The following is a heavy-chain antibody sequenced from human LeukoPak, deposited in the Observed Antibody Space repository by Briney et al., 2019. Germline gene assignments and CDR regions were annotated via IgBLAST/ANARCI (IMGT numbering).Heavy chain of an antibody. CDR3: ARPPLDYGPLH. J-gene: IGHJ4*02. D-gene: IGHD4-17*01. CDR1: GFTFSSYA. CDR2: ISYDGSLK. V-gene: IGHV3-30-3*01. Sequence: GGSLRLSCAASGFTFSSYAIHWVRQAPGKGLEWAALISYDGSLKYYADSVKGRFIISRDNSKNTVYLQMNSLRAEDTAMYYCARPPLDYGPLHWGQGTLVTVSS.